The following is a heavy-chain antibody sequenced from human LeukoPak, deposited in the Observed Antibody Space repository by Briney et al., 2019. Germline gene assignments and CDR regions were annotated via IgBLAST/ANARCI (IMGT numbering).Heavy chain of an antibody. CDR1: GGSISSSSYY. V-gene: IGHV4-39*07. D-gene: IGHD3-16*02. J-gene: IGHJ4*02. CDR3: ARDRNYDYVWGSYRPAFDY. Sequence: SETLSLTCTVSGGSISSSSYYWGWIRQPPGKGLEWIGRIYYSGSTYYNPSLKSRVTISVDTSKNQFSLKLSSVTAADTAVYYCARDRNYDYVWGSYRPAFDYWGQGTLVTVSS. CDR2: IYYSGST.